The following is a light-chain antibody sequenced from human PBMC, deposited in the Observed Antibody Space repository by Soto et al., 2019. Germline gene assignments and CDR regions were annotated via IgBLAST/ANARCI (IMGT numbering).Light chain of an antibody. CDR3: LQDYNYPLT. J-gene: IGKJ3*01. CDR1: QGIGND. Sequence: AIQMTQSPSSLSASVGDRVTITCRASQGIGNDLGWYQQKPGKAPKLLIYAATNLQSGVPSRFSGSRSGTGFTLTISSLQPEDFATYYCLQDYNYPLTFGPGTKVDIK. CDR2: AAT. V-gene: IGKV1-6*02.